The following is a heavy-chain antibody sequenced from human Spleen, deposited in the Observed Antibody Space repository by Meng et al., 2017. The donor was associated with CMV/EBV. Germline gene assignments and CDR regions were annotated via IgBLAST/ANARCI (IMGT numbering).Heavy chain of an antibody. V-gene: IGHV1-46*02. CDR1: GYTFNNYY. J-gene: IGHJ4*02. CDR3: AREEGVVDGTFDY. Sequence: KASGYTFNNYYLHWVRQAPGQGPEWMGIIKSSAGTTSYAQKFHGRVTMTRDTSTSTVYMELTSLKSEDTAVYYCAREEGVVDGTFDYWGQGTLVTVSS. D-gene: IGHD2-15*01. CDR2: IKSSAGTT.